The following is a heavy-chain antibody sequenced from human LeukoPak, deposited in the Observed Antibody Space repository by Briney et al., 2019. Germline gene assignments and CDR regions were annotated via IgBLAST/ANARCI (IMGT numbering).Heavy chain of an antibody. CDR2: IRYDGSNK. CDR1: GFTFSSYA. Sequence: PGGSLRLSCAASGFTFSSYAMSWVRQAPGKGLEWVAFIRYDGSNKYYADSVKGRFTISRDNSKNTLYLQMNSLRAEDTAVYCCAKNVMGPFDYWGQGTLVTVSS. J-gene: IGHJ4*02. CDR3: AKNVMGPFDY. D-gene: IGHD3-16*01. V-gene: IGHV3-30*02.